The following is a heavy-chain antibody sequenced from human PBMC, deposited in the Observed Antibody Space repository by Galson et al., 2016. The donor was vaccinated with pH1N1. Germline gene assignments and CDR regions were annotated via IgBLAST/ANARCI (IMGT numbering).Heavy chain of an antibody. J-gene: IGHJ4*02. CDR2: LYDDGST. V-gene: IGHV3-53*01. CDR3: ARGVNVNLAED. CDR1: GFIIRSNY. D-gene: IGHD3-16*01. Sequence: SLRLSCAASGFIIRSNYMNWVRQAPGKGLEWVSILYDDGSTYYAESVEGRFTISRDNSKNMLYLQMNSLRTEDTAVYYCARGVNVNLAEDWGQGTLVIVSS.